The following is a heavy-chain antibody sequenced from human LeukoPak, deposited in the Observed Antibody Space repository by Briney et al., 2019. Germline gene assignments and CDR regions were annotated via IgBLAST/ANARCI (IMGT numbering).Heavy chain of an antibody. CDR1: GGSINSYY. D-gene: IGHD2-15*01. J-gene: IGHJ4*02. Sequence: SETLSLTCTVSGGSINSYYWSWIRQPPGKGLDWIGYLHYSGSTSYNPSLKSRVTISVDTSKNQFSLKLSSVTAADTAVYYCARYEAGGSALDSWGQGTLVTVSS. CDR2: LHYSGST. V-gene: IGHV4-59*01. CDR3: ARYEAGGSALDS.